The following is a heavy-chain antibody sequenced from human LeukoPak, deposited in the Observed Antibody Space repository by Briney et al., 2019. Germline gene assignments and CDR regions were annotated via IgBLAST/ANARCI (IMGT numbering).Heavy chain of an antibody. J-gene: IGHJ6*03. Sequence: SQTLSLTCAISGDSVSSNSATWTWIRQSPSRGLEWLGRTYYRSKRYNDYAVSMKSRITINPDTSKNQFSLQLNSVTPEDTAVYYCARVNYDFWSGYYYYYMDVWGKGTTVTVSS. CDR2: TYYRSKRYN. CDR1: GDSVSSNSAT. V-gene: IGHV6-1*01. D-gene: IGHD3-3*01. CDR3: ARVNYDFWSGYYYYYMDV.